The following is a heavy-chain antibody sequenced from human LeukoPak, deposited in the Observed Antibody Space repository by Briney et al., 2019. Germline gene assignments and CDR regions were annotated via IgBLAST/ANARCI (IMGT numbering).Heavy chain of an antibody. CDR2: ISSSSSYI. V-gene: IGHV3-21*01. CDR3: ARDPYNWNDGIDY. CDR1: GFTFNSYS. D-gene: IGHD1-20*01. J-gene: IGHJ4*02. Sequence: GGSLGLSCAASGFTFNSYSMNWVRQAPGKGLEWVSSISSSSSYIYYADSVKGRFTISRDNAKNSLYLQMNSLRAEDTAVYYCARDPYNWNDGIDYWGQGTLVTVSS.